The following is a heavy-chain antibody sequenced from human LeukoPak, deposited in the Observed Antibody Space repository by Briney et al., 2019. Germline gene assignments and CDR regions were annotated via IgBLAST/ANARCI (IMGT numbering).Heavy chain of an antibody. J-gene: IGHJ3*02. V-gene: IGHV4-59*08. CDR2: IYYSGST. D-gene: IGHD6-13*01. Sequence: SETLSLTCTVSGGSISSYYWSWIRQPPGKRLEWIGYIYYSGSTNYNPSLKSRVTISVDTSKNQFSLKLSSVTAADTAVYYCARFVSSWYEAFDIWGQGTMVTVSS. CDR3: ARFVSSWYEAFDI. CDR1: GGSISSYY.